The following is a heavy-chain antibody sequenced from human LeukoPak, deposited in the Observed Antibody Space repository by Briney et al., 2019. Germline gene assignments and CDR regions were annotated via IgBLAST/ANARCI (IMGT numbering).Heavy chain of an antibody. D-gene: IGHD6-13*01. CDR2: MWDDGTNE. CDR3: AKDDAEPGYSSSWGLGGFDY. V-gene: IGHV3-33*06. J-gene: IGHJ4*02. CDR1: GFNFGIYG. Sequence: PGRSLRLSCTASGFNFGIYGMHWVRQAPGKGLEWVAVMWDDGTNEYYVESVKGRFTISRDNGKRTLYLQMNSLRAEDTAVYYCAKDDAEPGYSSSWGLGGFDYWGQGTLVTVSS.